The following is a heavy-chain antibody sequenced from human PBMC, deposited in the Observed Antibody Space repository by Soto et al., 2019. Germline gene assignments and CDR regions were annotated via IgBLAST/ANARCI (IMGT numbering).Heavy chain of an antibody. V-gene: IGHV1-69*06. CDR1: GGLISKYS. CDR2: VLPISGST. D-gene: IGHD5-12*01. CDR3: ATIRVRGGPLRFED. J-gene: IGHJ4*01. Sequence: QVQLVQSGAEVRKPGSSVKVSCKTAGGLISKYSFNWVRQAPGQGLEWMGGVLPISGSTDYAQKFQGRLTLTADRSTMTVDMELSRLRSDDTANYYCATIRVRGGPLRFEDGGQGMLISVSS.